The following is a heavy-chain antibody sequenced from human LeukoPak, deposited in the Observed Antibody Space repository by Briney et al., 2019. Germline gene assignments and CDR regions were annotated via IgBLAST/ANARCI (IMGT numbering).Heavy chain of an antibody. CDR3: ARDYTLTVGTTTYFQH. CDR2: INTSTGNP. CDR1: GYIFSIYA. D-gene: IGHD1-26*01. V-gene: IGHV7-4-1*02. J-gene: IGHJ1*01. Sequence: ASVKVSCKASGYIFSIYAMIWVRQAPGQGLELMGWINTSTGNPTYAQGFTGRFVFSLDTSVSTAYLQISSLKTEDTAVYYCARDYTLTVGTTTYFQHWGQGTLVTVSS.